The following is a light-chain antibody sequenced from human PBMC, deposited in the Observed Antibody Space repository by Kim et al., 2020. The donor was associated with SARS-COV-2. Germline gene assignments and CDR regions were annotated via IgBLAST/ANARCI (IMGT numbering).Light chain of an antibody. CDR1: QSISSW. CDR2: DAS. CDR3: QQYNSYWT. Sequence: SASVGDRGTITCRDSQSISSWLAWYQQKPGKAPKLLIYDASSLESGVPLRFSCSGSGTEFTLTISSLQPDDFATYYCQQYNSYWTLGQGTNVDIK. V-gene: IGKV1-5*01. J-gene: IGKJ1*01.